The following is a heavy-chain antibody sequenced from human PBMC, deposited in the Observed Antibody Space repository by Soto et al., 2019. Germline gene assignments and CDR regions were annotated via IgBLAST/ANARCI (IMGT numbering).Heavy chain of an antibody. D-gene: IGHD5-12*01. CDR2: IYYGGST. J-gene: IGHJ5*02. CDR1: GGSIRNNYVY. V-gene: IGHV4-39*01. CDR3: ARPQTVHIGGSQFDP. Sequence: QLQLQESGPGLVKPSETLSLTCAVSGGSIRNNYVYWGWIRQPPGKGLEWIGSIYYGGSTYYNTSLKSRVTIPVDTSRNQFSLKVTSVTAADTAVYYCARPQTVHIGGSQFDPGGQGSMVTVSS.